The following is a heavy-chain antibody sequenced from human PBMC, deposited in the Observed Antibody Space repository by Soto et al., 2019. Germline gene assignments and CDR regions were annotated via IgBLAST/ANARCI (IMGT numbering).Heavy chain of an antibody. V-gene: IGHV2-5*02. CDR3: AHRATMTMFWLVIDNGVRFDP. CDR1: GLSLSTSGAA. Sequence: QINLKASAPTVVKPTQTLTLTCAFSGLSLSTSGAAVVWIRQPPGRALEWVALIYWDGDKRYNRYKPSLDRKVSVTMHTSKNRVALTSNNVHPADTAPYFCAHRATMTMFWLVIDNGVRFDPWGQGTRVIVSS. J-gene: IGHJ5*02. CDR2: IYWDGDK. D-gene: IGHD2-21*01.